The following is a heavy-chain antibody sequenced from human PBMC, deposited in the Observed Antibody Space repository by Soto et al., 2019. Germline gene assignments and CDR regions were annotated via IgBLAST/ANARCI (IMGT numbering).Heavy chain of an antibody. CDR2: NYHSGST. CDR3: ARTPWDGYIGYYFDY. V-gene: IGHV4-4*02. CDR1: GGSISSSNW. D-gene: IGHD5-18*01. Sequence: QVQLQESGPGLVKPSGTLSLTCAVSGGSISSSNWWSWVRQPPGKGLEWIGENYHSGSTNYNPSLKSRVTISVDKSKNQFSLKLSSVTAADTAVYSCARTPWDGYIGYYFDYWGQGTLITVSS. J-gene: IGHJ4*02.